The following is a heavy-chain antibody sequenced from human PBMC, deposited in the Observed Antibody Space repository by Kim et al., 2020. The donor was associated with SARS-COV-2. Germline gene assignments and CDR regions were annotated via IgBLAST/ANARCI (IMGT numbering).Heavy chain of an antibody. CDR3: ALMIRGVDDY. CDR2: IDVSNGNT. D-gene: IGHD3-10*01. V-gene: IGHV1-3*01. CDR1: GYSFVIYD. J-gene: IGHJ4*02. Sequence: ASVKVSCKAYGYSFVIYDMHWVRQAPGQRLEWLGWIDVSNGNTKYSQKFQGRVTLTGDTSASTAYMELSSLRSEDTAVYYCALMIRGVDDYWGQGTLVTVSS.